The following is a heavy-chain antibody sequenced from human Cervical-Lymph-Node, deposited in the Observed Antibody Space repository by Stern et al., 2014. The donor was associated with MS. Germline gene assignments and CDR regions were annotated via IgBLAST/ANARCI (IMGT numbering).Heavy chain of an antibody. Sequence: VQLVESGPGLVKPSQTLSLTCTVSGGSISSGDYYWSWIRQPPEKGLEWIGYIYYSGGTYSNPSLKSRVTISVDTSKNQFSLKLSSVTAADTAVYYCAREGSTVYYGMDVWGQGTTVTVSS. CDR3: AREGSTVYYGMDV. J-gene: IGHJ6*02. CDR1: GGSISSGDYY. V-gene: IGHV4-30-4*01. D-gene: IGHD4-17*01. CDR2: IYYSGGT.